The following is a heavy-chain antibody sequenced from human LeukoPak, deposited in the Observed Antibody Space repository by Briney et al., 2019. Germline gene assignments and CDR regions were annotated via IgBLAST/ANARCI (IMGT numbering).Heavy chain of an antibody. CDR3: ARGSIVVVPAASHYYYYMDV. CDR1: GGTFSSYA. D-gene: IGHD2-2*01. CDR2: IIPIFGTA. V-gene: IGHV1-69*01. J-gene: IGHJ6*03. Sequence: SVKVSCKASGGTFSSYAISWVRQAPGQGLEWMGGIIPIFGTANYAQEFQGRVTITADESTSTAYMELSSLRSEDTAVYYCARGSIVVVPAASHYYYYMDVWGKGTTVTVSS.